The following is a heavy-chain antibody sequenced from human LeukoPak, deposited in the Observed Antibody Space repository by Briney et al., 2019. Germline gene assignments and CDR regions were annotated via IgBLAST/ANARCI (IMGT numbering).Heavy chain of an antibody. V-gene: IGHV4-59*01. D-gene: IGHD6-19*01. Sequence: SETLSLTCTVSGGSISSYYWSWIRQPPGKGLEWIGYIYYSGGTNYNPSLKSRVTISVDTSKNQFSLKLSSVTAADTAVYYCARGARIAVAGTVLGYWGQGTLVTVSS. CDR1: GGSISSYY. CDR2: IYYSGGT. J-gene: IGHJ4*02. CDR3: ARGARIAVAGTVLGY.